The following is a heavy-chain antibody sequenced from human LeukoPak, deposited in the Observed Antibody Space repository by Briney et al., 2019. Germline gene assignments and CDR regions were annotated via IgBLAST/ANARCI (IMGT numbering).Heavy chain of an antibody. CDR1: GGSFSGYY. CDR2: INHSGST. J-gene: IGHJ5*02. Sequence: PSETLSLTCAVYGGSFSGYYWSWIRQPPGKGLEWIGEINHSGSTNYNPSLKSRVTISVDTSKNQFPLKLSSVTAADTAVYYCARGKGLRLGELSRNWFDPWGQGTLVTVSS. D-gene: IGHD3-16*02. CDR3: ARGKGLRLGELSRNWFDP. V-gene: IGHV4-34*01.